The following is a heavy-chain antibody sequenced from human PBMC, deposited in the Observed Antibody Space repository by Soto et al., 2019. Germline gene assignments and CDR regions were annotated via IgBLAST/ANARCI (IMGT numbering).Heavy chain of an antibody. CDR1: GDSVSSNSAA. V-gene: IGHV6-1*01. CDR3: TRASSSSWDYFYGMDV. D-gene: IGHD6-13*01. J-gene: IGHJ6*02. Sequence: PSQTLSLTCVISGDSVSSNSAAWNWIRQSPSRGLEWLGRTYYRSKWYNDYTLSVKSRITINPDTSKNQFSLQLSSVTPEDTAVYYCTRASSSSWDYFYGMDVWGHGTTVTVSS. CDR2: TYYRSKWYN.